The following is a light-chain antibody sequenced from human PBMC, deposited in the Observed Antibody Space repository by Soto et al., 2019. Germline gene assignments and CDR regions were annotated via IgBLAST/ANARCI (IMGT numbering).Light chain of an antibody. V-gene: IGKV3D-15*01. CDR1: QSVSTN. J-gene: IGKJ1*01. Sequence: EVVMTQSPATVSVSPGERATLSCRASQSVSTNLAWYQQKPGQAPRLLIYGASGRATAIPARFSGSGSGTEFTLTISSLQSEDCAIYHCQQYDKWPETFGQGTKV. CDR2: GAS. CDR3: QQYDKWPET.